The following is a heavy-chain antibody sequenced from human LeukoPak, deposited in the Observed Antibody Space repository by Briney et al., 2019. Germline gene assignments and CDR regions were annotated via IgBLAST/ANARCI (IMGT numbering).Heavy chain of an antibody. CDR3: ARNLIAVTGSGADSSYYYIDV. J-gene: IGHJ6*03. Sequence: VASVKVSCKASADTFQKYAISWVRQAPGQGLDWMGGFIPMFGSADYMQKFQGRVTFSTDESMTTAYMDLSSLTSEDTAVYYCARNLIAVTGSGADSSYYYIDVWGKGTTVIVSS. V-gene: IGHV1-69*05. D-gene: IGHD3-10*01. CDR2: FIPMFGSA. CDR1: ADTFQKYA.